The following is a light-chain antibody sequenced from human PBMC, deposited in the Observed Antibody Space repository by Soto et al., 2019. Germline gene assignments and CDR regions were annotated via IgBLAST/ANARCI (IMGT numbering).Light chain of an antibody. CDR2: SNN. V-gene: IGLV1-44*01. Sequence: QPVPTQPPPATRTPGQRVTISCSGSSSNIGSNTVSCYQQLPGTAPKLLIYSNNQRPSGVPDRFSGSKSGTSASLAISGLQSEDEADYYCAAWNDSLNGYVFGTGTTATV. CDR3: AAWNDSLNGYV. CDR1: SSNIGSNT. J-gene: IGLJ1*01.